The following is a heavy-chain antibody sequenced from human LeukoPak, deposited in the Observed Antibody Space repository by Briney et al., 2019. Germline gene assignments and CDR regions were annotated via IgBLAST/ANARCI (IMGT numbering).Heavy chain of an antibody. D-gene: IGHD3-3*01. CDR1: GFTFSSYA. J-gene: IGHJ4*02. CDR3: ASHDFWSGYYTEFDY. CDR2: ISGSGGST. Sequence: GGSLSLSCAASGFTFSSYAMSWVRQAPGKGLEWVSAISGSGGSTYYADSVKGRFTISRDNSKNTLYLQMNSLRAENTAVYYCASHDFWSGYYTEFDYWGQGTLVTVS. V-gene: IGHV3-23*01.